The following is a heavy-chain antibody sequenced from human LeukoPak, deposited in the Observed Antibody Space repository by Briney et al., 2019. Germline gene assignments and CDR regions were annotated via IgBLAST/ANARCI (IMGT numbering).Heavy chain of an antibody. D-gene: IGHD3-22*01. CDR3: AREGGYYDSSGYSSYFDY. Sequence: GGSLRLSCAASGFTFSSYSMNWVRQAPGKGLEWVSYVRSSSSTIYNADSVKGRFTISRDNAKNSLYLQMNSLRAEDTAVYYCAREGGYYDSSGYSSYFDYWGQGTLVTVSS. CDR2: VRSSSSTI. V-gene: IGHV3-48*04. CDR1: GFTFSSYS. J-gene: IGHJ4*02.